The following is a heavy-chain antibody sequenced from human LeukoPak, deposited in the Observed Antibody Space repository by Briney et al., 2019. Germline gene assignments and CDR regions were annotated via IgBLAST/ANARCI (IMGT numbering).Heavy chain of an antibody. CDR2: IYYSGST. V-gene: IGHV4-59*12. Sequence: NTSETLSLTCTVSGGSISSYYWSWIRQPPGKGLEWIGYIYYSGSTNYNPSLKSRVTISVDRSKNQFSLKLNSVTAADTAVYYCARGPGSRNNYYMDVWGKGTTVTVSS. J-gene: IGHJ6*03. CDR1: GGSISSYY. D-gene: IGHD2-15*01. CDR3: ARGPGSRNNYYMDV.